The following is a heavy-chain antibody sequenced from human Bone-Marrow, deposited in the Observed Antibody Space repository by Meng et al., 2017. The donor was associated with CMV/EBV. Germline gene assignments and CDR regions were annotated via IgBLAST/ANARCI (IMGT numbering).Heavy chain of an antibody. CDR1: GYTFISYG. CDR2: ISAYNGNT. CDR3: ARGRYCSSTSCYLSSFDY. D-gene: IGHD2-2*01. Sequence: ASVKVSCKASGYTFISYGISWVRQAPGQGLEWMGWISAYNGNTNYAQKLQGRVTITTDTSTSTAYMELRSLRSDDTAVYYCARGRYCSSTSCYLSSFDYWGQGTLVTVSS. V-gene: IGHV1-18*01. J-gene: IGHJ4*02.